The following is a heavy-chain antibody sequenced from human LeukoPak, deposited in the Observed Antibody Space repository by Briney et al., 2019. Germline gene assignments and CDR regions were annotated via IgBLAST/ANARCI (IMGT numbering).Heavy chain of an antibody. Sequence: GGSLRLSCAASGFTFSNAWMSWVRQAPGKGLEWVSYISSSGSTIYYADSVKGRFTISRDNAKNSLYLQMNSLRAEDTAAYYCARDRYGRIDYWGQGTLVTVSS. CDR2: ISSSGSTI. J-gene: IGHJ4*02. D-gene: IGHD5-18*01. CDR1: GFTFSNAW. V-gene: IGHV3-11*04. CDR3: ARDRYGRIDY.